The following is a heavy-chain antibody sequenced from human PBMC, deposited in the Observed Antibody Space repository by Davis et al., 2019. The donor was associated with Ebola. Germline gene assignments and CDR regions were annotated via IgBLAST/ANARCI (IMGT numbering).Heavy chain of an antibody. CDR2: ISYDGSKT. J-gene: IGHJ4*02. CDR1: GFTFTNYF. D-gene: IGHD2-2*01. Sequence: GESLKISCAASGFTFTNYFMHWVRQAPGKGLEWVAIISYDGSKTYYADSVKGRFTISRDNSKNTLYLKMNSLRAEDTAVYYCARDGWPAAIGGVFDYWGQGTLVTVSS. CDR3: ARDGWPAAIGGVFDY. V-gene: IGHV3-30-3*01.